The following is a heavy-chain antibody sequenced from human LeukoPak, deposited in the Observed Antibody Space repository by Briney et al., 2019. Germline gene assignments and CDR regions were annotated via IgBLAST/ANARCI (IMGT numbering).Heavy chain of an antibody. CDR2: IWYDGSNK. CDR3: ASSPGSYHFDY. D-gene: IGHD3-10*01. J-gene: IGHJ4*02. CDR1: GFTFSSYG. V-gene: IGHV3-33*01. Sequence: PGRSLRLSCAASGFTFSSYGMHWVRQAPRKGLEWVAVIWYDGSNKYYADSVKGRFTISRDNSKNTLYLQMNSLRAEDTAVYYCASSPGSYHFDYWGQGTLVTVSS.